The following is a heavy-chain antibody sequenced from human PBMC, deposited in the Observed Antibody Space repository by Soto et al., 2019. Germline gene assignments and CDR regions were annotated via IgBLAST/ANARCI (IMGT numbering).Heavy chain of an antibody. J-gene: IGHJ6*04. D-gene: IGHD3-3*01. CDR1: GFSFSSYD. V-gene: IGHV3-64*01. CDR3: AITYYDFDV. Sequence: EEQLVQSGGGLVQPGGSLRLSCAASGFSFSSYDLFWVRQAPGKGLEYVSAVSRNGINTYYANSVKGRFTISRDNSKNIMYLQIGTLRAADMAVYYCAITYYDFDVWGKGTTVIVSS. CDR2: VSRNGINT.